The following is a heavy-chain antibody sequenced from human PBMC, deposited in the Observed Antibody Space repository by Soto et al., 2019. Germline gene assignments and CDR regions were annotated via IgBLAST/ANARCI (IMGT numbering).Heavy chain of an antibody. CDR2: INAGNGNT. Sequence: QVQLVQSGAEVKKPGASVKVSCKASGYTFTSYAMHWVRQAPGQRLEWMGWINAGNGNTKYSQKFQGRVTITRDTSASTAYMELSSLRSEDTAVYYCARVSPATVPLWFDPWGQGTLVTVSS. CDR1: GYTFTSYA. J-gene: IGHJ5*02. V-gene: IGHV1-3*01. D-gene: IGHD4-4*01. CDR3: ARVSPATVPLWFDP.